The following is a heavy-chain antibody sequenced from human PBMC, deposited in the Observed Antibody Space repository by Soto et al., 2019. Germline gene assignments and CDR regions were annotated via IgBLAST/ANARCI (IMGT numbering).Heavy chain of an antibody. Sequence: SGESMKISCKGSGYSITSYWIGWVSQMPGKGLEWMGIIYPGDSDTRYSPSFQGQVTISADKSISTAYLQWSSLKASDTAMYYCARRSREDAFDIWGQGTMVTVS. CDR3: ARRSREDAFDI. CDR1: GYSITSYW. D-gene: IGHD6-13*01. V-gene: IGHV5-51*01. J-gene: IGHJ3*02. CDR2: IYPGDSDT.